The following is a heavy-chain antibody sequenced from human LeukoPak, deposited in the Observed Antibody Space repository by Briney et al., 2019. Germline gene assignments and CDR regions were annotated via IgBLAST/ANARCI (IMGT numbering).Heavy chain of an antibody. D-gene: IGHD3-22*01. Sequence: SETLSLTCAVYGGSFSGYYWSWIRQPPGKGLEWIGEINHSGSTNYNPSLKSRVTISVDTSKNQFSLKLSSVTAADTAVYYCARGNGHYYDSSGYYFFDYWGQGTLVTVSS. J-gene: IGHJ4*02. CDR2: INHSGST. V-gene: IGHV4-34*01. CDR1: GGSFSGYY. CDR3: ARGNGHYYDSSGYYFFDY.